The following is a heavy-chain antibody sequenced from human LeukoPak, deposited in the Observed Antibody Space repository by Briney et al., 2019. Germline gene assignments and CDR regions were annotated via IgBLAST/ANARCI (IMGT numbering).Heavy chain of an antibody. D-gene: IGHD1-26*01. CDR1: GFTFSSYS. Sequence: PGGSLRLSCAASGFTFSSYSMNWVRQAPGKGLGWVSSISSSSSYIYYADSVKGRFTISRDNAKNSLYLQMNSLRAEDTAVYYCARVVGATKGSLFDYWGQGTLFTVSS. CDR2: ISSSSSYI. V-gene: IGHV3-21*01. J-gene: IGHJ4*02. CDR3: ARVVGATKGSLFDY.